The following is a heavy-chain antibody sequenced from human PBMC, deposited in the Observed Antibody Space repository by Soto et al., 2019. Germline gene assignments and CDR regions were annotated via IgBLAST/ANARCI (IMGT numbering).Heavy chain of an antibody. V-gene: IGHV4-4*07. CDR3: AREWELPGNGMDV. Sequence: KTXGTLSLTGTVSGGSISSYYWSWIRQPAGKGLEWIGRIYTSGSTNYNPSLKSRVTMSVDTSKNQFSLKLSSVTAADTAVYYCAREWELPGNGMDVWGQGTTVTVSS. J-gene: IGHJ6*02. CDR2: IYTSGST. CDR1: GGSISSYY. D-gene: IGHD1-26*01.